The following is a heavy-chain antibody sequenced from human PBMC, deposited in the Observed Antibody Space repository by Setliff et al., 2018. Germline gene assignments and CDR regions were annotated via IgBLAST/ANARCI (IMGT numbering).Heavy chain of an antibody. Sequence: PSETLSLTCAASGGTFSDYYWTWIRQPPGKGLEWIGEINHSDSTYYNPSLRSRVSISVDMSKNQLSLKLRSVTAADTAVYYCARLESLGDLSLYGLWFDPWGQGTLVTVSS. J-gene: IGHJ5*02. V-gene: IGHV4-34*01. CDR1: GGTFSDYY. CDR2: INHSDST. CDR3: ARLESLGDLSLYGLWFDP. D-gene: IGHD3-16*02.